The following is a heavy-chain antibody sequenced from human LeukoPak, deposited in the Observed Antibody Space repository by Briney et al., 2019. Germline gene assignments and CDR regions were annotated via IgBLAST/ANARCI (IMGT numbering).Heavy chain of an antibody. V-gene: IGHV3-7*01. CDR2: TNQDGSRK. CDR3: ARDSGWTFDS. J-gene: IGHJ4*02. D-gene: IGHD6-19*01. Sequence: GGSLRLSCAASGFTFSSYWMSWVRQAPGKGLEWVANTNQDGSRKKYVDSVRGRFTVSRDNAKNSVYLQMNSLGVEDTAIYYCARDSGWTFDSWGQGTLVTVSS. CDR1: GFTFSSYW.